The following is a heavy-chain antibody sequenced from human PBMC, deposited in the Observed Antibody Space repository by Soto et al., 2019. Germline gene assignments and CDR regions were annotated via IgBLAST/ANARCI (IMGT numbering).Heavy chain of an antibody. CDR2: IYYSGST. J-gene: IGHJ6*02. Sequence: SETLSLTCTVSGGSIRSGGYSWNWVRQLPGKGLEWIGYIYYSGSTYYNPSLKSRVTISVDTSKNQFSLKLSSVTAADTAVYYCARDPGSRDSSGYYLVYGMDVWGQGTTVTVSS. D-gene: IGHD3-22*01. CDR1: GGSIRSGGYS. CDR3: ARDPGSRDSSGYYLVYGMDV. V-gene: IGHV4-30-4*08.